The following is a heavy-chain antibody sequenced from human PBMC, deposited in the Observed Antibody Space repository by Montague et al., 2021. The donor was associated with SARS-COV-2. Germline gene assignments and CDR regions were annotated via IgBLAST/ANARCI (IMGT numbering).Heavy chain of an antibody. CDR2: IFWNDEK. CDR1: GSSLISAGVG. D-gene: IGHD2/OR15-2a*01. Sequence: PALVKPTQTLTLTCTFSGSSLISAGVGVGWIRQPPGKALEWLALIFWNDEKRYNSSLKNRLTVTKDTSKNQVVLTMTNMDPLDTGTYYCAHSRLFSSLGDFAPWGQGPLVTVA. V-gene: IGHV2-5*01. J-gene: IGHJ5*02. CDR3: AHSRLFSSLGDFAP.